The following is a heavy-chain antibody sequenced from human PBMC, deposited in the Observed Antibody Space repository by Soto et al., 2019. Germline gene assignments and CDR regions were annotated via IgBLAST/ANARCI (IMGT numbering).Heavy chain of an antibody. CDR1: GFTFSSYW. Sequence: GGSLRLSCAASGFTFSSYWMHWVRQAPGKGLEWVARIKSDGSSKSYADSVKGRFTISRDNSKNTLYLQMNSLRAEDTAVYYCARVTLPYDSSGYYLDYWGQGTLVTAPQ. CDR2: IKSDGSSK. V-gene: IGHV3-74*01. D-gene: IGHD3-22*01. J-gene: IGHJ4*02. CDR3: ARVTLPYDSSGYYLDY.